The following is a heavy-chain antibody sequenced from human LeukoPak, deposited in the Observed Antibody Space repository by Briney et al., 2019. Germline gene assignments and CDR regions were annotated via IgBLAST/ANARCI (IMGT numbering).Heavy chain of an antibody. V-gene: IGHV3-23*01. D-gene: IGHD3-22*01. J-gene: IGHJ3*02. CDR3: AKAGSQGSSGYYYGSEWDAFDI. CDR2: ISGSGGST. Sequence: GGSLRLSCAASGFTFSSYAMSWVRQAPGKGLEWVSAISGSGGSTYYADSVKGRFTISRDNSKNTLYLQMNSLRAEDTAVYYCAKAGSQGSSGYYYGSEWDAFDIWGQGTMVTVSS. CDR1: GFTFSSYA.